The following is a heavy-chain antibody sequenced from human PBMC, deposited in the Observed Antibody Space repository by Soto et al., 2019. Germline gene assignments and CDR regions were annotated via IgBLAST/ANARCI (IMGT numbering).Heavy chain of an antibody. D-gene: IGHD3-3*01. CDR1: GFTLSSYG. CDR2: TSYAGNKK. Sequence: QVQLVESGGGVVQPGRSLRLSCAASGFTLSSYGMHWVRQAPGKGLEWVAVTSYAGNKKYHADSVKGRFTISRDNSKKTLYLQMNSLRPEDTAVYYCAKDRGFWIGYPEFRGMDVWGQGTTVTVSS. J-gene: IGHJ6*02. CDR3: AKDRGFWIGYPEFRGMDV. V-gene: IGHV3-30*18.